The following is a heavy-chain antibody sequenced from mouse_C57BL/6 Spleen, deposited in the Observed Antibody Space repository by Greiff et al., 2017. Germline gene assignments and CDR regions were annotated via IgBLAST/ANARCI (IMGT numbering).Heavy chain of an antibody. Sequence: VQLKESGPGLVKPSQSLSLTCSVTGYSITSGYYWNWIRQFPGNKLEWMGYISYDGSNNYNPSLKNRISITRDPSKNQFFLKLNSVTTEDTATYYCARGGYLPDYWGQGTSGTVSS. D-gene: IGHD5-5*01. CDR2: ISYDGSN. V-gene: IGHV3-6*01. CDR3: ARGGYLPDY. J-gene: IGHJ4*01. CDR1: GYSITSGYY.